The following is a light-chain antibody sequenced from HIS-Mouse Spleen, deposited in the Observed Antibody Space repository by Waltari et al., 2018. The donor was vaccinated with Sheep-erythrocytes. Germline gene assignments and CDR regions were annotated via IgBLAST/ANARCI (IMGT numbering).Light chain of an antibody. CDR3: QQRSNWLT. J-gene: IGKJ4*01. Sequence: EIVLTQSQATLSLSLGERATLSCRASQSVSSYLAWYQQKPGQAPRLLIYDASNRATGIPARFSGSGSGTDFTLTISSLEPEDFAVYYCQQRSNWLTFGGGTKVEIK. CDR2: DAS. V-gene: IGKV3-11*01. CDR1: QSVSSY.